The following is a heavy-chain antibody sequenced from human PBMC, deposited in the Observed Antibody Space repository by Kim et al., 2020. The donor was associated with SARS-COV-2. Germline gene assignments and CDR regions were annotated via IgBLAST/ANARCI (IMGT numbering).Heavy chain of an antibody. Sequence: GGSLRLSCAASGFVFKYFGMHWVRQVPGKGLEWVARISYDGNDEHYADSVKGRVTISRDNYKNMLYLQMNSLRPQDTALYYCAKDFETRITERDRRGASPGDTWGQGSLVTV. CDR2: ISYDGNDE. D-gene: IGHD1-20*01. CDR1: GFVFKYFG. J-gene: IGHJ5*02. CDR3: AKDFETRITERDRRGASPGDT. V-gene: IGHV3-30*18.